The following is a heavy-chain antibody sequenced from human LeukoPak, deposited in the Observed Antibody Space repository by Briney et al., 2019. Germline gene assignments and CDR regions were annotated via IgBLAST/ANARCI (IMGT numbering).Heavy chain of an antibody. J-gene: IGHJ4*02. D-gene: IGHD3-16*01. Sequence: SETLSLTCTVSGGSISNYYWSWIRRPAGKGLEWIGRIYSSGTTNYNPSLKSRVTMSVDTSKNQFSLKLSSVTAADTAVYYCVRNVRGGSTYLDYWGQGTLVTVSS. CDR1: GGSISNYY. CDR2: IYSSGTT. V-gene: IGHV4-4*07. CDR3: VRNVRGGSTYLDY.